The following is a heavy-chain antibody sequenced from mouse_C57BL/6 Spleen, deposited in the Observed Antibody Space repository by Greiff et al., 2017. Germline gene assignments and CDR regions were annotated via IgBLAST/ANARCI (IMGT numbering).Heavy chain of an antibody. CDR2: ISYDGGN. CDR3: AREGAY. V-gene: IGHV3-6*01. J-gene: IGHJ3*01. CDR1: GYSITSGYY. Sequence: EVQLVESGPGLVKPSQSLSLTCSVTGYSITSGYYWNWIRQFPGNKLEWMGYISYDGGNNYNPSPKNRISITRDTSKNQFCLKLDSVTTEYTATYYCAREGAYWGQGTLVTVSA.